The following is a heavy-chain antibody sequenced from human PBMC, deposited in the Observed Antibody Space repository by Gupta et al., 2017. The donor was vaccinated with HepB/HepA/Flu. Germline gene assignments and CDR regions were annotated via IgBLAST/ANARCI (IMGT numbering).Heavy chain of an antibody. CDR1: GLTFSHYV. D-gene: IGHD3-22*01. Sequence: EVQLLESGGGLVQPGGSLRLSCAASGLTFSHYVMNWVRQAPGKGLDCVSGITSSGGSTSYADCLKGRFTISRDNSKNTVYLQMNRLTAVETDLYYCAKTQDHESNGYEGLDHWGQGTQVTVSS. CDR2: ITSSGGST. CDR3: AKTQDHESNGYEGLDH. V-gene: IGHV3-23*01. J-gene: IGHJ4*02.